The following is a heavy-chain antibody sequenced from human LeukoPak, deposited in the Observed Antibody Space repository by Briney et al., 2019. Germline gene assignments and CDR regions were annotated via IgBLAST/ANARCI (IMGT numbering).Heavy chain of an antibody. CDR3: ARWNHASHWFDP. V-gene: IGHV6-1*01. D-gene: IGHD1-14*01. Sequence: SQTLSLTCAISGDSVSSNSAAWNWIRQSPSRGLEWLGRTYYMSKWYNDDAVSVKSRITMNLDTSKNQFSLQLNSVTPEDTAVYYCARWNHASHWFDPWGQGTLVTVSS. CDR1: GDSVSSNSAA. CDR2: TYYMSKWYN. J-gene: IGHJ5*02.